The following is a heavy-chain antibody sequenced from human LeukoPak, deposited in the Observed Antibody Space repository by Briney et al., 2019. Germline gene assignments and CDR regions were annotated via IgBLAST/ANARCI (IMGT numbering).Heavy chain of an antibody. CDR1: GYTFTSYG. Sequence: SVNVSCKASGYTFTSYGISWVRQAPGQGLEWMGRIIPILGIANYAQKFQGRVTITADKSTSTAYMELSSLRSEDTAVYYCAGSVWGSYRHFDYWGQGTLVTVSS. D-gene: IGHD3-16*02. CDR2: IIPILGIA. CDR3: AGSVWGSYRHFDY. V-gene: IGHV1-69*04. J-gene: IGHJ4*02.